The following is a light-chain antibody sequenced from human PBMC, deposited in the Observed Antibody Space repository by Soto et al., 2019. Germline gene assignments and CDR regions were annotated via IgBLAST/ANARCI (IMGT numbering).Light chain of an antibody. J-gene: IGLJ2*01. Sequence: QSVLTQPPSASGTPGQRVTISCSGSTSNIGGNTVNWYQQLPGTAPKLLIYSNNHRPSGVADRFSGSKSGTSASLAISRLQAEDEADYYCSAWDDSSTPVTFGGGTKLTVL. V-gene: IGLV1-44*01. CDR2: SNN. CDR3: SAWDDSSTPVT. CDR1: TSNIGGNT.